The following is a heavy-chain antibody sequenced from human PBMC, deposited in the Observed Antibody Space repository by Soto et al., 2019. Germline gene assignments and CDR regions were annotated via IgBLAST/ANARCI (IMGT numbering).Heavy chain of an antibody. V-gene: IGHV3-30*18. Sequence: VQLVESGGGVVQPGTSLRLSCAASGFTFKTHAMHWVRQAPGKGLEWMAVIAYDGNEKFYADSVKGRFTISRDNSKNALYLQINTLRNEDTAVYYCRKDVGDYVPYYYGVDVWGQGTTVTVSS. CDR1: GFTFKTHA. CDR2: IAYDGNEK. D-gene: IGHD1-26*01. CDR3: RKDVGDYVPYYYGVDV. J-gene: IGHJ6*02.